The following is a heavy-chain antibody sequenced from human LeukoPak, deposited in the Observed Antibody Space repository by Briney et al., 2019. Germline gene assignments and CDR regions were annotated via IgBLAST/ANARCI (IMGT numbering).Heavy chain of an antibody. CDR2: IYSGGST. D-gene: IGHD3-22*01. V-gene: IGHV3-66*01. J-gene: IGHJ4*02. CDR1: GFTVSSNY. CDR3: ASGTYYYDSSGYWSTPFDY. Sequence: GGSLRLSCAASGFTVSSNYMSWVRQAPGKGLEWVSVIYSGGSTYYADSVKGRFTISRDNYKNTLYLQMNSLRAEDTAVYYCASGTYYYDSSGYWSTPFDYWGQGTLVTVSS.